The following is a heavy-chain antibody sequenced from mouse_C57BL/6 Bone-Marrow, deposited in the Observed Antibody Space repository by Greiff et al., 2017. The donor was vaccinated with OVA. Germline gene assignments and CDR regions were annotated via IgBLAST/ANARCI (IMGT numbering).Heavy chain of an antibody. CDR3: ARRTSKRSSFDY. CDR1: GYTFTSYW. Sequence: QVQLQQSGAELVRPGSSVKLSCKASGYTFTSYWMHWVKQRPIQGLEWIGNIDPSDSETHYNQKFKDKATLTVDKSSSTAYMQLSSLTSEDSAVYYCARRTSKRSSFDYWGQGTTLTVSS. CDR2: IDPSDSET. J-gene: IGHJ2*01. V-gene: IGHV1-52*01.